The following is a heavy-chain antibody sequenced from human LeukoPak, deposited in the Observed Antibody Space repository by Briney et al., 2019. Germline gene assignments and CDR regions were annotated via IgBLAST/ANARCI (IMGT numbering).Heavy chain of an antibody. CDR3: ARAKIAVAGTGFDY. V-gene: IGHV4-59*01. Sequence: SETLSLTCTVSGGSISSYYWSWIRQPPGKGLEWIGFIYDSGSTNYNPSLKSRVTISVDTSKNQFSLKLRSVTAADTAVYYCARAKIAVAGTGFDYWGQGTLVTVSS. D-gene: IGHD6-19*01. J-gene: IGHJ4*02. CDR1: GGSISSYY. CDR2: IYDSGST.